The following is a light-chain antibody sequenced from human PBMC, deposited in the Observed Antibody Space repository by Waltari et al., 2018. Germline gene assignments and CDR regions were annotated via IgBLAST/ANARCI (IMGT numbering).Light chain of an antibody. J-gene: IGKJ1*01. V-gene: IGKV3-15*01. CDR2: EAS. Sequence: EVLMTQSPATLYVSPGERVTLSCRASESIVSNLGWYQQRPGQAPRLLIFEASTRATGIPARFSASGSGTEFALAISDLQSEDFAVYYCHQYDKWPQTFGPGTKV. CDR3: HQYDKWPQT. CDR1: ESIVSN.